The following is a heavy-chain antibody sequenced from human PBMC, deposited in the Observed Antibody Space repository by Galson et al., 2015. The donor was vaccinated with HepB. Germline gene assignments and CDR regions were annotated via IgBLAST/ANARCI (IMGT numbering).Heavy chain of an antibody. Sequence: RQAPGKGLEWVAFIRYDGSNKYYADSVKGRFTISRDNSKNTLYLQMNSLRAEDTAVYYCAKDRYYGFGQLFSAFDIWGQGTMVTVSS. D-gene: IGHD3-10*01. J-gene: IGHJ3*02. V-gene: IGHV3-30*02. CDR2: IRYDGSNK. CDR3: AKDRYYGFGQLFSAFDI.